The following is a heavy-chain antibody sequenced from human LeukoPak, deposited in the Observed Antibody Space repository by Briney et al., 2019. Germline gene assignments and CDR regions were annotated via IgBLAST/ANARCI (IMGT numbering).Heavy chain of an antibody. D-gene: IGHD6-6*01. J-gene: IGHJ3*02. V-gene: IGHV3-30*19. CDR1: GFTFSSYG. CDR3: ARGSIAARLQAFDI. Sequence: GGSLRLSCAASGFTFSSYGMHWVRQAPGKGLEWVAVIWYDGSNKYYADSVKGRFTISRDNSKNTLYLQMNSLRAEDTAVYYCARGSIAARLQAFDIWGQGTMVTVSS. CDR2: IWYDGSNK.